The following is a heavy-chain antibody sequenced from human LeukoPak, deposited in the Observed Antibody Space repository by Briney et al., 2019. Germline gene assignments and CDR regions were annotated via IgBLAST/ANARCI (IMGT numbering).Heavy chain of an antibody. D-gene: IGHD5-18*01. J-gene: IGHJ6*03. CDR2: IYYSGST. CDR3: ARGLSGYSYGYNMDV. V-gene: IGHV4-59*07. Sequence: PSDTLSLTCTVSGGSISSYYWSWIRQPPGKGLEWIGYIYYSGSTNYNPSFKSRVTISVDTSKNQFSLKLSSVTAADTAVYYCARGLSGYSYGYNMDVWGKGTTVTVSS. CDR1: GGSISSYY.